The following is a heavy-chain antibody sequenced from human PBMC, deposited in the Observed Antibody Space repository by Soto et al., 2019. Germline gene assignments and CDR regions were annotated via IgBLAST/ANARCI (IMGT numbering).Heavy chain of an antibody. V-gene: IGHV3-23*01. D-gene: IGHD1-26*01. CDR3: AKRVSGSYPDCNLDY. J-gene: IGHJ4*02. CDR1: GFTFSSYA. CDR2: ISGSGGST. Sequence: EVQLLESGGGLVQPGGSLRLSCAASGFTFSSYAMTWVRQAPGKGLKWVSAISGSGGSTYYADSVKGRFTISRDNSRNTLYVQMNSLRAEDTAVYYCAKRVSGSYPDCNLDYWGQGTLVTVSS.